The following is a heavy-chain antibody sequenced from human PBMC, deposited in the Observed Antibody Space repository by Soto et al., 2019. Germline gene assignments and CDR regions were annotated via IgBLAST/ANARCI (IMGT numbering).Heavy chain of an antibody. D-gene: IGHD6-6*01. CDR2: IWYDGSKK. V-gene: IGHV3-33*01. CDR1: GFTFSSYG. CDR3: ARDPTRSSCSIDY. J-gene: IGHJ4*02. Sequence: QVQLVESGGGVVQPGRSLRLACAASGFTFSSYGMHWVRQSPGKGLEWVAVIWYDGSKKYYADSVKGRFTISRDNSKNTLYLQKNTLRAEDTAVYYCARDPTRSSCSIDYWGPGTLVTVSS.